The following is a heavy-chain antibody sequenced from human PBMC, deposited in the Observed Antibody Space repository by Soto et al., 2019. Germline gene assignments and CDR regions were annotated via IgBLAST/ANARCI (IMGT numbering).Heavy chain of an antibody. V-gene: IGHV3-23*01. CDR2: ISGGGDST. CDR1: GVFFSNYH. Sequence: EVQLLESGGALVQPGGSLRLSCAASGVFFSNYHMSWVRQSPGKGLQWVAAISGGGDSTYYADSVKGRFTISRDNSENTLLLQINSLGAGDTAVYYCVKYGGDAALPTFYYGLDVWGQGTTVTVSS. D-gene: IGHD6-6*01. J-gene: IGHJ6*02. CDR3: VKYGGDAALPTFYYGLDV.